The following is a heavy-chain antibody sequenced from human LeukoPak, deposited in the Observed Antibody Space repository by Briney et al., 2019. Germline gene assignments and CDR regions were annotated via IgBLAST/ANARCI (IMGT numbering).Heavy chain of an antibody. J-gene: IGHJ6*03. CDR1: GFTFSSYW. CDR2: IKQDGSEK. V-gene: IGHV3-7*01. D-gene: IGHD6-13*01. CDR3: AGETGIAAAGTPFPYYYYYMDV. Sequence: GGSLRLSCAASGFTFSSYWMSWVRQAPGKGLEWVANIKQDGSEKYYVDSVKGRFTISRDNAKNSLYLQMNSLRAEDTAVYYCAGETGIAAAGTPFPYYYYYMDVWGKGTTVTVSS.